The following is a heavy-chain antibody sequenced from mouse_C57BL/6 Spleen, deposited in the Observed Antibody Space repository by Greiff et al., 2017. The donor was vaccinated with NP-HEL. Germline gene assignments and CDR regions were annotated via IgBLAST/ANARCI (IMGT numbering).Heavy chain of an antibody. V-gene: IGHV1-42*01. D-gene: IGHD1-1*01. CDR3: ARDGYYGSSFVDY. CDR1: GYSFTGYY. CDR2: INPSTGGT. Sequence: EVQLQQSGPELVKPAASVKISCTASGYSFTGYYMNWVKQSPEKSLEWIGEINPSTGGTTYNQKFKAKATLTVDKSSSTAYMQLKSLTSEDSAVYYCARDGYYGSSFVDYWGQGTTLTVSS. J-gene: IGHJ2*01.